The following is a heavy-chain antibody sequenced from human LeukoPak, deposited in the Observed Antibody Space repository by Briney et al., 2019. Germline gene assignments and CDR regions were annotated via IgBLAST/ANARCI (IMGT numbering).Heavy chain of an antibody. Sequence: GGSLRLSCAASGFTFSSYAMSWVRQAPGKGLEWVSIIYSGGSTFYADSVKGRFTISRDNAKNSLYLQMSSLRAEDTALYYCAREETRITMLRGVTYFEYWGQGTLVTVSS. CDR3: AREETRITMLRGVTYFEY. J-gene: IGHJ4*02. D-gene: IGHD3-10*01. CDR2: IYSGGST. V-gene: IGHV3-23*03. CDR1: GFTFSSYA.